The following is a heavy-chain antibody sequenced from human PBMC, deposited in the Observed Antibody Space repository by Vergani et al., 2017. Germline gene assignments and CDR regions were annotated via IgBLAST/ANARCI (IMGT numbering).Heavy chain of an antibody. CDR1: GFIFSSHA. V-gene: IGHV3-23*01. D-gene: IGHD1/OR15-1a*01. Sequence: VQLLESGGGVVQPGGSLRLSCAASGFIFSSHAMTWVRQAPGKGLEWVSTISGSGASTYYADSVKGRFSISRDNSKNTLLLQMNSLRAKDTAVYYCAKSPNFNNRPTDYWGQGTLVTVSS. J-gene: IGHJ4*02. CDR2: ISGSGAST. CDR3: AKSPNFNNRPTDY.